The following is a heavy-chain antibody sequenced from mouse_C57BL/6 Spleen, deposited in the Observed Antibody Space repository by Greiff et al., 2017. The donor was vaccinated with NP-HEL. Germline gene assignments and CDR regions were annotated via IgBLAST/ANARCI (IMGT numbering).Heavy chain of an antibody. J-gene: IGHJ2*01. D-gene: IGHD3-2*02. CDR1: GYTFTSYW. V-gene: IGHV1-61*01. CDR2: IYPSDSAT. Sequence: VQLQQPGAELVRPGSSVKLSCKASGYTFTSYWMDWVKQRPGQGLEWIGNIYPSDSATQYNQKFKDKATLTVDKSSSTAYMQLSSLTSEDAAVYYCATTAQATGYWGQGTTLTVSS. CDR3: ATTAQATGY.